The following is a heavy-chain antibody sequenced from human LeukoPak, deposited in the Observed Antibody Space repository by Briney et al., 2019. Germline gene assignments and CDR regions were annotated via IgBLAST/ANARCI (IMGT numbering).Heavy chain of an antibody. CDR1: RYTFTKYY. J-gene: IGHJ4*02. CDR3: LGLYYHDSTGYNFRDY. V-gene: IGHV1-69-2*01. CDR2: IDPEDGET. Sequence: ASVKISCKPSRYTFTKYYMHWVQQKPARGLKWMGRIDPEDGETIYAENFQGRVTMTADTSTDTGYMELSSLTSEDTAVYYCLGLYYHDSTGYNFRDYWGQGTLVTVSS. D-gene: IGHD3-22*01.